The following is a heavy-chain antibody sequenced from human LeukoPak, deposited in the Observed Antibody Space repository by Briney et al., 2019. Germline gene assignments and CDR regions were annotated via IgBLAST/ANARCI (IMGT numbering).Heavy chain of an antibody. V-gene: IGHV3-21*01. CDR3: ARDTAMVKFDP. CDR1: GFTFTAYT. D-gene: IGHD5-18*01. J-gene: IGHJ5*02. CDR2: ISSTSYI. Sequence: PGRSLRLSCAASGFTFTAYTINWVRQAPGKGLEWVSSISSTSYIYYADSVKGRFTISRDNAKNSVYLQMNSLRAEDTAVYYCARDTAMVKFDPWGQGTQVTVSS.